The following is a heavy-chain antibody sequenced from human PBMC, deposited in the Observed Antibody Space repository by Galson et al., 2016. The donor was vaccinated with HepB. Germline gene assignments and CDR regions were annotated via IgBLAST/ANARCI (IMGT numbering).Heavy chain of an antibody. Sequence: SLRLSCAASGFPFSSYSMRWVRQAPGKGLVWVSRITSDGSTTTYADSVKGRFTISRDNTKNTLYLQMNSLRAEDTAVYYCVRRRVKDYWGQGTLVTVSS. D-gene: IGHD2-21*01. J-gene: IGHJ4*02. CDR1: GFPFSSYS. CDR2: ITSDGSTT. CDR3: VRRRVKDY. V-gene: IGHV3-74*01.